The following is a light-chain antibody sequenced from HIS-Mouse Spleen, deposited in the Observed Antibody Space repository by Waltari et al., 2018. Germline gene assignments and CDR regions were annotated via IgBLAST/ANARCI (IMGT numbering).Light chain of an antibody. V-gene: IGLV3-25*03. J-gene: IGLJ2*01. CDR1: ALPKQY. CDR3: QSADSSGTYVV. Sequence: SYELPQPPSVSVSPGQTARITCSVDALPKQYAYGYQQKPGQAPVLVIYKDSERPSGIPERSSGSSSGTTVTLTISGVQAEDEADYYCQSADSSGTYVVFGGGTKLTVL. CDR2: KDS.